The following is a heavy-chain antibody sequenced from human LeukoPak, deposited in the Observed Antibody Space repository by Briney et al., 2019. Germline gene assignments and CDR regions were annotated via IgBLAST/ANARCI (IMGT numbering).Heavy chain of an antibody. Sequence: GGSLRLSCAASGFTFSSYGMHWVRQAPGKGLERVALISYDGSDIYYADSVKGRFTISRDNSKNTLYLQMNSLRDEDTAVYYCAKGLRGDLPTASDYWGQGTLVTVSS. CDR3: AKGLRGDLPTASDY. D-gene: IGHD3-16*01. V-gene: IGHV3-30*18. CDR2: ISYDGSDI. CDR1: GFTFSSYG. J-gene: IGHJ4*02.